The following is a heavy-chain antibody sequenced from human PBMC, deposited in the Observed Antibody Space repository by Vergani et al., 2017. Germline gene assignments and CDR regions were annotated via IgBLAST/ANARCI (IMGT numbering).Heavy chain of an antibody. V-gene: IGHV3-21*01. CDR2: ISSSISYI. CDR3: AGVGYYYYYGMDV. J-gene: IGHJ6*02. CDR1: GFTFSSYS. D-gene: IGHD3-16*01. Sequence: EVQLVESGGGLVKPGGSLRLSCAASGFTFSSYSMNWVRQAPGKGLEWVSSISSSISYIYYADSVKGRFTISRDNAKNSLYLQMNRLRAEDTAVYYCAGVGYYYYYGMDVWGQGTTVTVSS.